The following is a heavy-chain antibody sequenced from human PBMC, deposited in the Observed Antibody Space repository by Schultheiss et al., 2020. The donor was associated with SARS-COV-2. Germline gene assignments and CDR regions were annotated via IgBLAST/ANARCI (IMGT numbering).Heavy chain of an antibody. J-gene: IGHJ4*02. CDR1: GDSISSGDHY. Sequence: SETLSLTCTVSGDSISSGDHYWNWVRQRPGKGLEWIGYIHYTGNTYSNPSLKARFNMSVDTSKNQFSLNLHSVTAADTAVYYCARNGAFNDYGDYLPYFDYWGQGTLVTVSS. D-gene: IGHD4-17*01. V-gene: IGHV4-30-4*08. CDR3: ARNGAFNDYGDYLPYFDY. CDR2: IHYTGNT.